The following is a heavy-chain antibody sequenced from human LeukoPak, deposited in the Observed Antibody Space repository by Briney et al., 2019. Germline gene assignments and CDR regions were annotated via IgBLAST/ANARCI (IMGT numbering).Heavy chain of an antibody. Sequence: TPSETLSLTCTGSGGSISSYYWSWIRQPPGKGLEWIGYIYYSGSTNHNPSLKSRVTISVDTSKNQFSLKLSSVTAADTAVYYCARVYYYGSGSYEPYYYYGMDVWGQGTTVTVSS. D-gene: IGHD3-10*01. CDR1: GGSISSYY. CDR2: IYYSGST. CDR3: ARVYYYGSGSYEPYYYYGMDV. J-gene: IGHJ6*02. V-gene: IGHV4-59*01.